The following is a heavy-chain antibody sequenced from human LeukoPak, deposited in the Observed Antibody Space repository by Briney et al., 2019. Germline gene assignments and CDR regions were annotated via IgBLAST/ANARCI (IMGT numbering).Heavy chain of an antibody. CDR3: ASRNYDFWSGYYTGLLGFD. CDR1: GGSFSGYY. CDR2: INHSGST. Sequence: PSETLSLTCAVYGGSFSGYYWSWIRQPPGKGLEWIGEINHSGSTNYNPSLKSRVTISVDTSKNRFSLKLSSVTAADTAVYYCASRNYDFWSGYYTGLLGFDWGQGTLVTVSS. J-gene: IGHJ4*02. D-gene: IGHD3-3*01. V-gene: IGHV4-34*01.